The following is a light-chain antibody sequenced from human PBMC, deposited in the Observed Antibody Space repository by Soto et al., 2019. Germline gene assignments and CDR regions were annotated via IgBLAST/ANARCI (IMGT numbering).Light chain of an antibody. CDR3: AAWDDSLNGVV. V-gene: IGLV1-44*01. Sequence: QSVLTQPPSASGTPGQRVTISCSGGSSNIGSNTVNWYQQLPRTAPKLIIYSNNQRPSGIPDRFSGSKSGTSASLAISGLQSEDEADYYCAAWDDSLNGVVFGRGTKVTVL. J-gene: IGLJ2*01. CDR1: SSNIGSNT. CDR2: SNN.